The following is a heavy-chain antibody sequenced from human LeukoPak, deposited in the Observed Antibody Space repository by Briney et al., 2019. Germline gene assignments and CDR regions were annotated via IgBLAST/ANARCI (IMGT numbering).Heavy chain of an antibody. CDR1: GFTVSSNY. D-gene: IGHD3-9*01. V-gene: IGHV3-53*01. Sequence: GGSLRLSCAASGFTVSSNYMSWVRQAPGKGLEWVSVVYSGGSTHYADSVKGRFTISRDNSKNTLYLQMNSLRAEDTAVYYCASSPYDILTGSPRGFDPWGQGTLVTVSS. J-gene: IGHJ5*02. CDR3: ASSPYDILTGSPRGFDP. CDR2: VYSGGST.